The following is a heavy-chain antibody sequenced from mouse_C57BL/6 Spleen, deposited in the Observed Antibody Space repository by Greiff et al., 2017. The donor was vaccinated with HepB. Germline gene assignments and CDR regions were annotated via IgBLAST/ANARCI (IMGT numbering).Heavy chain of an antibody. CDR2: IDPETGGT. J-gene: IGHJ3*01. Sequence: VKVVESGAELVRPGASVTLSCKASGYTFTDYEMHWVKQTPVHGLEWIGAIDPETGGTAYNQKFKGKAILTADKSSSTAYMELRSLTSEDSAVYYCTGGSSWFAYWGQGTLVTVSA. CDR1: GYTFTDYE. V-gene: IGHV1-15*01. CDR3: TGGSSWFAY. D-gene: IGHD1-1*01.